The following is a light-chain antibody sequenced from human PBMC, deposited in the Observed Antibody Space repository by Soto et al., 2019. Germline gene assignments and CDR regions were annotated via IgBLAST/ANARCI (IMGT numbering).Light chain of an antibody. Sequence: QSVLAQPPSASGTPGQRVTISCSGSSSNIGRNYVYWYQQLPGTAPKLLIYRNDQRPSGVPDRFSAYKSGVTAFLIVSGLKAEDEADYYCSSYAGFNRYLFGTGTKVTVL. CDR1: SSNIGRNY. CDR2: RND. CDR3: SSYAGFNRYL. J-gene: IGLJ1*01. V-gene: IGLV1-47*02.